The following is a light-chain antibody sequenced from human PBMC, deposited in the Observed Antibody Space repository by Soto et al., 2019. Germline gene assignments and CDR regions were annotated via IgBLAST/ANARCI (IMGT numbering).Light chain of an antibody. CDR1: QNINSRY. Sequence: DSGLTQSPGTLSLSPGVRATLSCRASQNINSRYLAWYQQKPGQAPRLLIYGASSRATGIPDRFSGSGSGTDFTLTISRLEPEDFAVYYCPQFGISPGFTFGPGTKVDI. V-gene: IGKV3-20*01. J-gene: IGKJ3*01. CDR3: PQFGISPGFT. CDR2: GAS.